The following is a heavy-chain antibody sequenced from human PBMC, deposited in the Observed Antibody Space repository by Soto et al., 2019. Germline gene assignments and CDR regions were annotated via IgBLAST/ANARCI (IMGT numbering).Heavy chain of an antibody. D-gene: IGHD1-26*01. J-gene: IGHJ4*02. CDR1: GFTFSNYG. Sequence: QVQLVESGGGVVQPGRSLRLSCVASGFTFSNYGMHWVRQALGKGLEWVAVISYDGSSQHYADSVKGRFTISRDNSKNTLYVQMKSLRAEDTAVYYCAKDGGWELPRGRGSDYWGQGTLVTVSS. CDR2: ISYDGSSQ. CDR3: AKDGGWELPRGRGSDY. V-gene: IGHV3-30*18.